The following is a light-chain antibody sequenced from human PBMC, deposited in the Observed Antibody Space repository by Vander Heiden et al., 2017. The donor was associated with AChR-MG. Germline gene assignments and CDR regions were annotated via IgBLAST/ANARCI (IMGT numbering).Light chain of an antibody. V-gene: IGKV1-33*01. Sequence: DIQMTQSPSSLSASVGDRVTITCQASQDISNYLNWYQQKPGTAPKLLIFDASNLKTGVPSRFSGSGSGTDFTFTISRLQPEDIATYYCQQYDNSGYTFGQGTKLEIK. CDR2: DAS. CDR1: QDISNY. J-gene: IGKJ2*01. CDR3: QQYDNSGYT.